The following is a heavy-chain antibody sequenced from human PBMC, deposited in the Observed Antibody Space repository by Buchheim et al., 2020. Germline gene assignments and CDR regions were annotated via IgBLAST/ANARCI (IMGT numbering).Heavy chain of an antibody. CDR2: IWYDGSNK. D-gene: IGHD4-23*01. J-gene: IGHJ1*01. V-gene: IGHV3-33*01. CDR1: GFTFSSYG. Sequence: QVQLVESGGGVVQPGRSLRLSCAASGFTFSSYGMHWVRQAPGKGLEWAAVIWYDGSNKYYADSVKGRFTISRDNSKNTLYLQMNSLRAEDTAVYYCARAEDYGGNTEYFQHWGQGTL. CDR3: ARAEDYGGNTEYFQH.